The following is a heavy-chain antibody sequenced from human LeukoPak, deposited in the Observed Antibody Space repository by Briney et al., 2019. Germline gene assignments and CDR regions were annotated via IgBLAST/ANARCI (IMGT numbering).Heavy chain of an antibody. CDR3: ARWYYYDSSGYYPYFDY. CDR2: INHSGST. J-gene: IGHJ4*02. V-gene: IGHV4-34*01. D-gene: IGHD3-22*01. Sequence: SETLSLTCAVYGGSFSGYYWSWIRQPPGNGLEWIGEINHSGSTNYNPSLKSRVTISVDTSKNQFSLKLSSVTAADTAVYYCARWYYYDSSGYYPYFDYWGQGTLVTVSS. CDR1: GGSFSGYY.